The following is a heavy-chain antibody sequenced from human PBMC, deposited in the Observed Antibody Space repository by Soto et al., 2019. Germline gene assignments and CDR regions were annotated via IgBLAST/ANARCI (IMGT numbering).Heavy chain of an antibody. CDR1: GGTFSSYA. V-gene: IGHV1-69*01. D-gene: IGHD2-2*01. CDR3: ARSQGSSTSLEIYYYYYYGMEV. J-gene: IGHJ6*02. Sequence: QVQLVQSGAEVKKPGSSVKVSCKASGGTFSSYAISWVRQAPGQGLEWMGGIIPISGTANYAHKFQGRVTITADESTSTAYMELSSLRSEDTAVYYCARSQGSSTSLEIYYYYYYGMEVWGQGTTVTVSS. CDR2: IIPISGTA.